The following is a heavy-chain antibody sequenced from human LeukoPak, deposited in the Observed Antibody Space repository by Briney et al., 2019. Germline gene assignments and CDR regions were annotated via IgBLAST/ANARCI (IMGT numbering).Heavy chain of an antibody. CDR3: ARTAYYYDSSGHKSGYYYYYYMDV. CDR1: GGTFSGYA. Sequence: SVKVSCKASGGTFSGYAISWVRQAPGQGLEWMGGIIPIFGTANYAQKFQGRVTITTDESTSTAYMELSSLRSEDTAVYYCARTAYYYDSSGHKSGYYYYYYMDVWGKGTTVTVSS. CDR2: IIPIFGTA. D-gene: IGHD3-22*01. J-gene: IGHJ6*03. V-gene: IGHV1-69*05.